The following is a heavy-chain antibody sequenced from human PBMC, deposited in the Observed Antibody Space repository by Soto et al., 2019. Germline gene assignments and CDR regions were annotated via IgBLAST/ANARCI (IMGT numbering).Heavy chain of an antibody. CDR2: ISYDGSNK. J-gene: IGHJ4*02. CDR3: ARDLGIAAAGTFFDS. V-gene: IGHV3-30-3*01. Sequence: QVQLVESGGGVVQPGRSLRLSCAASGFTFSTFAMHWVRQAPGKGLEWVALISYDGSNKYYTDSVKGRFTISRDNSKNTLYLRMNSLRAEDTAIYYCARDLGIAAAGTFFDSWGQGTLVTVSS. D-gene: IGHD6-13*01. CDR1: GFTFSTFA.